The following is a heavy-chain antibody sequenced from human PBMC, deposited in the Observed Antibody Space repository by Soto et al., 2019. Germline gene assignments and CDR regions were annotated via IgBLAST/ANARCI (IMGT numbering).Heavy chain of an antibody. CDR1: GFSVSTSGEA. Sequence: TLVNPTQTLTLTCSCSGFSVSTSGEAVGWIRQPPGKALEWLALIYWNDNKYYSPSLKSRLTITKDPSKNQVVLTMTNMDPEDTATYYCAHRYCSGGSCYYTLDYWGQGTLVTVSS. V-gene: IGHV2-5*01. CDR3: AHRYCSGGSCYYTLDY. D-gene: IGHD2-15*01. J-gene: IGHJ4*02. CDR2: IYWNDNK.